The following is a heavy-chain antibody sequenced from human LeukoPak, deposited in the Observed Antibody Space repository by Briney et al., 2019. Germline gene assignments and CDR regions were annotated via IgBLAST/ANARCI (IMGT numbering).Heavy chain of an antibody. D-gene: IGHD5-18*01. Sequence: SETLSLTCTVSGGSISSSSYYWGWIRQPPGKGLEWIGSIYYSGSTYYNPSLKSRVTISVDTSKNQFSLKLSSVTAADTAVYYCARHRTAMVNLPSYYFDHWGQGTLVTVSS. V-gene: IGHV4-39*01. CDR2: IYYSGST. J-gene: IGHJ4*02. CDR3: ARHRTAMVNLPSYYFDH. CDR1: GGSISSSSYY.